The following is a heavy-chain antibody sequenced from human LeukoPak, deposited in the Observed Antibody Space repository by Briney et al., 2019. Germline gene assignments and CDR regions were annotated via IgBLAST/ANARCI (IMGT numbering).Heavy chain of an antibody. V-gene: IGHV3-21*01. CDR1: GFTFSSYS. CDR2: ISSSSSYI. D-gene: IGHD6-19*01. CDR3: ARGPSVAGDY. J-gene: IGHJ4*02. Sequence: AGGSLRLSCAASGFTFSSYSMSWVRQAPGKGLEWVSSISSSSSYIYYADSVKGRFTISRDNAKNSLYLQMNSLRAEDTAVYYCARGPSVAGDYWGQGTLVTVSS.